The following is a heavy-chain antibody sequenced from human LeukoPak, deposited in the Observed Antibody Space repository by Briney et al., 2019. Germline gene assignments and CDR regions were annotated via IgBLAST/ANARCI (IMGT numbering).Heavy chain of an antibody. D-gene: IGHD1-14*01. Sequence: GGSLRLSCAASGFTFSSYWMSWVRQAPGKGLEWVANIKQDGSEKYYVDSVKGRFTISRDNAKNSLYLQMNSLRAEDTAVYYCARETWLPTGLFDYWGQGTNVAVSS. CDR2: IKQDGSEK. J-gene: IGHJ4*02. V-gene: IGHV3-7*01. CDR1: GFTFSSYW. CDR3: ARETWLPTGLFDY.